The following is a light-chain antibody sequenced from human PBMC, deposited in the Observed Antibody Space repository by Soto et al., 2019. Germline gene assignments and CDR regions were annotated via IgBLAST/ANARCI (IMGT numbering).Light chain of an antibody. J-gene: IGKJ2*01. V-gene: IGKV1-5*03. Sequence: DIQMTQSPSTLSASVGDRVTITCRASQRISSWLAWYQQKPGKAPKLLIYKASCLESGVPSRFSGSGSGTEFTLTIRSLQPDDFATYYCQQYNSYLYTFGQGTKVDIK. CDR3: QQYNSYLYT. CDR2: KAS. CDR1: QRISSW.